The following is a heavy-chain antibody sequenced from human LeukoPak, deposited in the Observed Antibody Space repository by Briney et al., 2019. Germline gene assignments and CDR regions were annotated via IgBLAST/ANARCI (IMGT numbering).Heavy chain of an antibody. D-gene: IGHD6-13*01. J-gene: IGHJ2*01. CDR2: VHYTGST. Sequence: VKPSETLSLTCTVSGGSVSTTTSYWDWLRRPPGKGLEWIGSVHYTGSTYYNLSLKSRVTISVDTSENHFSLKLSSVTAADTAVYYCARDYGSSSWFSQWYFGLWGRGTLVTVSS. V-gene: IGHV4-39*02. CDR3: ARDYGSSSWFSQWYFGL. CDR1: GGSVSTTTSY.